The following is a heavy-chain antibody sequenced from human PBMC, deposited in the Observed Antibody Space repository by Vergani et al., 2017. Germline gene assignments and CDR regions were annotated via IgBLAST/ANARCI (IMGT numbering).Heavy chain of an antibody. V-gene: IGHV7-4-1*02. D-gene: IGHD6-19*01. J-gene: IGHJ6*02. CDR2: INTNSGNP. CDR3: ARGRQWRLTEYLYGMDV. Sequence: QVPLLQSGSELKKPGASVRISCEASGYTFTNYPLIWVRQAPGQGLEFMGWINTNSGNPTYAPGFTGRFVISLDTSVSTAYLQISGLKAEDSAVYYCARGRQWRLTEYLYGMDVWGQGTTVTVSS. CDR1: GYTFTNYP.